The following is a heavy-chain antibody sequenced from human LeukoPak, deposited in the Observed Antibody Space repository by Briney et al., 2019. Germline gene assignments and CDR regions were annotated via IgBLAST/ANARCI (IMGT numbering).Heavy chain of an antibody. CDR1: GGSISTTHW. Sequence: SGTLSLTCAVSGGSISTTHWWSWVRQPPGKGLEWIGEIYHSGSTNYNPSLKSRVTISVDKSKNQFSLKLISVTAADTAVYYCARKGEECISTSCYDEAFDIWGQGTMVTVSS. V-gene: IGHV4-4*02. CDR3: ARKGEECISTSCYDEAFDI. CDR2: IYHSGST. J-gene: IGHJ3*02. D-gene: IGHD2-2*01.